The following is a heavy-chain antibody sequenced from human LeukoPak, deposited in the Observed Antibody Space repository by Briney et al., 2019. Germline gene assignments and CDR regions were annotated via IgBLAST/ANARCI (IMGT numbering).Heavy chain of an antibody. J-gene: IGHJ4*02. CDR1: GFTFSSYS. Sequence: GGSLRLSCAASGFTFSSYSMNWVRQAPGKGLEWVSSISSSSSYIYYADSVKGRFTISRDNAKNSLYPQMNSLRAEDTAVYYCARKERRGTNDYWGQGTLVTVSS. V-gene: IGHV3-21*01. CDR3: ARKERRGTNDY. CDR2: ISSSSSYI. D-gene: IGHD3-10*01.